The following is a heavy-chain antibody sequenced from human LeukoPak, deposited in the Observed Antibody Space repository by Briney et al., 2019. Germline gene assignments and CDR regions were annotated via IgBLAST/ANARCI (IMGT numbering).Heavy chain of an antibody. CDR3: ASPRRDYGDYLDAFDI. CDR2: ISAYNGNT. Sequence: ATVTVSCKASGYTFTSYGISWVRQAPGQGLEWMGWISAYNGNTNYAQKLQGRVTMTTDTSTSTAYMELRSLRSDDTAVYYCASPRRDYGDYLDAFDIWGQGTMVTVSS. CDR1: GYTFTSYG. V-gene: IGHV1-18*01. J-gene: IGHJ3*02. D-gene: IGHD4-17*01.